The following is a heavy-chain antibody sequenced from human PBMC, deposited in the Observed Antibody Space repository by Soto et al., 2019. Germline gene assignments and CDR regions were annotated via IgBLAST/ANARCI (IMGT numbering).Heavy chain of an antibody. CDR2: INHSGST. J-gene: IGHJ4*02. CDR1: GGSFSGYY. CDR3: ARVVVVAAIPFDY. V-gene: IGHV4-34*01. D-gene: IGHD2-15*01. Sequence: PSETLSLTCAVYGGSFSGYYWSWIRQPPGKGLEWIGEINHSGSTNYNPSLKSRVTISVDTSKNQFSLKLSSVTAADTAVYYCARVVVVAAIPFDYWGQGTLVTVSS.